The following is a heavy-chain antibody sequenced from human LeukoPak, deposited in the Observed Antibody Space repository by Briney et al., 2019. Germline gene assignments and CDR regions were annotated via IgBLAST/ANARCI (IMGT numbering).Heavy chain of an antibody. CDR3: ARGGISPRDWFDP. V-gene: IGHV1-18*01. CDR1: GYTFNSYG. CDR2: ISGYNGNT. Sequence: GASVKVSCKASGYTFNSYGISWVRQAPGQGLEWMGWISGYNGNTNYAQKFQGRVTMTRDKSTSTVYMELRSLRSEDTAVYYCARGGISPRDWFDPWGQGTLVTVSS. J-gene: IGHJ5*02. D-gene: IGHD3-16*01.